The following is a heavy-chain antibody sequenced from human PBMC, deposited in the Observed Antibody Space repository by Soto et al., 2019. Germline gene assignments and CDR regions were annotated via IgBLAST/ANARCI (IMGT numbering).Heavy chain of an antibody. CDR2: IDWDDDK. CDR3: ARGVGDLLWKARPYYFDF. J-gene: IGHJ4*02. CDR1: GFSLSTSGMC. D-gene: IGHD3-10*01. V-gene: IGHV2-70*01. Sequence: SGPTLVNPTQTLTLTSTFSGFSLSTSGMCVSWIRQPPGKALEWLALIDWDDDKYYSTSLKTTLTISKDTSKTQVVLTMTNMDPVDTATYFCARGVGDLLWKARPYYFDFWGQGTLVTVSS.